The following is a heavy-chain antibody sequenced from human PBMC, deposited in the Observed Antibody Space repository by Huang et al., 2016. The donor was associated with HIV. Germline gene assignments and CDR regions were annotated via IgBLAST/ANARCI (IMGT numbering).Heavy chain of an antibody. CDR3: AAGYDTYYDI. V-gene: IGHV1-24*01. Sequence: QVQLVQSGAEVKKPGASVKVSCKVSGYTLTELSIHWVRQAPGKGLEWEGGVAPEHGETIYSQNFQGRVTMTEDTSTDTAYMELHSLRPEDTAVDYCAAGYDTYYDIWGQGTMVIASS. D-gene: IGHD2-21*01. CDR1: GYTLTELS. CDR2: VAPEHGET. J-gene: IGHJ3*02.